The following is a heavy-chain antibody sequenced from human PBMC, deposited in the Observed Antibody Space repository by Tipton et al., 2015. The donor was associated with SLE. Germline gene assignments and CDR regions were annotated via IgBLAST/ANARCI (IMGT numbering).Heavy chain of an antibody. D-gene: IGHD2-2*02. J-gene: IGHJ5*02. Sequence: QLVQSGAEVKKPGASVKVSCKASGYTFAAYGITWVRQAPGQGLEWMGGISAHNGNTNYAQNLQGRVTMTTDTSTSTAYMELRSLRSDDTAVYYCAKNYRSSSNCYRDWFDPWGQGTLVTVSS. CDR1: GYTFAAYG. CDR2: ISAHNGNT. V-gene: IGHV1-18*01. CDR3: AKNYRSSSNCYRDWFDP.